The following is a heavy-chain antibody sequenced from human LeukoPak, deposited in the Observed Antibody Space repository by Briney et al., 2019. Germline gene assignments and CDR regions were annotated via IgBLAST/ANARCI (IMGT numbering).Heavy chain of an antibody. CDR3: ARVGQDCSSTSCYPHYFDY. J-gene: IGHJ4*02. CDR1: GGSISSHY. V-gene: IGHV4-59*11. CDR2: IYYSGST. D-gene: IGHD2-2*01. Sequence: SETLSLTCTVSGGSISSHYWSWIRQSPGKGLEWIGYIYYSGSTNYNPSLKSRVTISVDTSKNQFSLKLSSVTAADTAVYYCARVGQDCSSTSCYPHYFDYWGQGTLVTVSS.